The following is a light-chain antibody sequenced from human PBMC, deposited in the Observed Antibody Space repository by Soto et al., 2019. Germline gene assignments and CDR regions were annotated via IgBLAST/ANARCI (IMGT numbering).Light chain of an antibody. CDR1: QSVSSN. V-gene: IGKV3-15*01. CDR3: QQYNNWPRWT. J-gene: IGKJ1*01. Sequence: EIMMTQFAATLSVSPGERATLSCRVSQSVSSNLAWYQQKPGQAPRLLIYGASTRATGIPARFSGSGSGTEFTLTISSRHSENFAVYYCQQYNNWPRWTFGQGTKVDI. CDR2: GAS.